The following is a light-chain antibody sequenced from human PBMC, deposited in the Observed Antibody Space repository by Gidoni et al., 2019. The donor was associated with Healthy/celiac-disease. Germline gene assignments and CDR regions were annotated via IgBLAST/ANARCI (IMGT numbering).Light chain of an antibody. V-gene: IGLV3-21*02. CDR2: DES. CDR1: NIGSKS. J-gene: IGLJ2*01. Sequence: SYVLTQQPSVSVAPGQTARITCGGNNIGSKSVHWYQQKPGQAPVLVVYDESDRPSGIPERCSGSNSGNTATLTISRVEAGDEADYYCQVWDSSSDHVVFGGGTKLTVL. CDR3: QVWDSSSDHVV.